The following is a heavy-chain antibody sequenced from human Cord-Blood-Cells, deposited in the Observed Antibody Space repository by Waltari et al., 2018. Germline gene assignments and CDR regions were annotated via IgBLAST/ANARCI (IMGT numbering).Heavy chain of an antibody. CDR1: GYTFTGYY. CDR2: INPNSGGT. CDR3: ARGDIVVVPAAKPYYYYYGMDV. D-gene: IGHD2-2*01. V-gene: IGHV1-2*04. J-gene: IGHJ6*02. Sequence: QVQLVPSGAEVKKPGASVTVSCQASGYTFTGYYKPRVRQVPGTGLEWMGWINPNSGGTNYAQKFQGWVTMTRDTSISTAYMELSRLRSDDTAVYYCARGDIVVVPAAKPYYYYYGMDVWGQGTTVTVSS.